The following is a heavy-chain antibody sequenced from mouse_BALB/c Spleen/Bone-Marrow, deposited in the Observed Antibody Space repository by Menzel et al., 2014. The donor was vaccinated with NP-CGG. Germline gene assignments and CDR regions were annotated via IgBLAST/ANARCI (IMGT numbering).Heavy chain of an antibody. Sequence: LVESGAELVRPGSSVKISCKASGYAFSSYWMNWAKQRPGQGLEWIGQIYPGDGDTNYSGKFKGKAALAADESSSTAYMQLSSLTSEDSAVYFCAFGNYDFDYWGQGTTLTVSS. CDR3: AFGNYDFDY. J-gene: IGHJ2*01. D-gene: IGHD2-1*01. CDR1: GYAFSSYW. CDR2: IYPGDGDT. V-gene: IGHV1-80*01.